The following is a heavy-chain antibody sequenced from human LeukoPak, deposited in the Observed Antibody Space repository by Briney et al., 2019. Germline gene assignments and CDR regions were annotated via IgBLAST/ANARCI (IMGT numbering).Heavy chain of an antibody. CDR2: ISTGSRHI. D-gene: IGHD5-24*01. V-gene: IGHV3-21*01. J-gene: IGHJ4*02. Sequence: PGGSLRLSCATSGFTFNNYIMNWVRQAPGKGLELVSSISTGSRHIYYAASVKGRFTISRDDAKKLVYLQMNSLRAEDTAVYYCARDVSGDGYNKFDYWGPGTLVTVSS. CDR1: GFTFNNYI. CDR3: ARDVSGDGYNKFDY.